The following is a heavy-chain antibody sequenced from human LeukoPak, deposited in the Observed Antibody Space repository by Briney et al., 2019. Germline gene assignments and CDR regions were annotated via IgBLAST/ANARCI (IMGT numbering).Heavy chain of an antibody. J-gene: IGHJ4*02. D-gene: IGHD6-13*01. CDR1: GGSISSYY. V-gene: IGHV4-59*01. CDR2: IYHSGST. Sequence: SESLSLTCTVSGGSISSYYWSWIRQPPGKGLGWVGSIYHSGSTNYNPSLKSRVTISVDTSKNQFSLKLSSVTAADTAVYYCARGRYLTTLGGAAAGFLDYWGQGTVVTVSS. CDR3: ARGRYLTTLGGAAAGFLDY.